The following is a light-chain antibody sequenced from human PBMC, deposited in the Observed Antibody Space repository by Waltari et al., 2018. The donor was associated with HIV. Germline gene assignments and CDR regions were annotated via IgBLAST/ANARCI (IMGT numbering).Light chain of an antibody. CDR2: HVD. CDR1: SSDVAHYND. CDR3: TSYTATTTYV. Sequence: QSALTQPASVSGSPGQSITMSCTGTSSDVAHYNDVPCYQQLPDRGPNLMIYHVDDRPSGVSDHFSGSKSGNTAFLPISGRQPENEADDYCTSYTATTTYVFGTGTKVTVL. V-gene: IGLV2-14*03. J-gene: IGLJ1*01.